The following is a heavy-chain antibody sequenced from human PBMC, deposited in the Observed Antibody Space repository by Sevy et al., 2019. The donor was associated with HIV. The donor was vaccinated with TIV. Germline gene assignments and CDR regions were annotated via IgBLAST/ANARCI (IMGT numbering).Heavy chain of an antibody. CDR3: ARGTEGAFDI. J-gene: IGHJ3*02. V-gene: IGHV3-53*01. CDR2: IYSGGST. CDR1: GFTVSSNY. Sequence: GGSLRLSCAASGFTVSSNYMSWVRQAPGTGLEWVSVIYSGGSTYYADSVKCRFTISRDNSKNTLYLQMNSLRAEDTDVYYGARGTEGAFDIWGQGTMVTVSS.